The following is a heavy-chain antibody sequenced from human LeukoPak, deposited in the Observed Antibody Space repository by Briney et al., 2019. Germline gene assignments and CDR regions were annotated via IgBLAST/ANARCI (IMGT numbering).Heavy chain of an antibody. J-gene: IGHJ4*02. Sequence: PGGSLRLSCAASGFTFSSYAMSWVRQAPGKGLEWVSVIYSGGSTYYADSVKGRFTISRDNSKNTLYLQMNSLRAEDTAVYYCARHLFGSGYYPDYWGQGTLVTVSS. V-gene: IGHV3-66*04. CDR1: GFTFSSYA. D-gene: IGHD3-3*01. CDR3: ARHLFGSGYYPDY. CDR2: IYSGGST.